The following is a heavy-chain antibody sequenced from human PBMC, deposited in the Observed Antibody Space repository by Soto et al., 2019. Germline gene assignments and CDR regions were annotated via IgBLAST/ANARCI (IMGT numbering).Heavy chain of an antibody. CDR1: GFTFSSYA. CDR3: AKVGKYQPKMTYFDY. Sequence: EVQLLESGGDLVQPGGSLRLSCAASGFTFSSYAMSWVRQAPGKGLEWVSAISGSGGSTYYADSVKGRFTISRDNSKNTLYLQMNSLRAEDTAVYYCAKVGKYQPKMTYFDYWGQGTLVTVSS. V-gene: IGHV3-23*01. D-gene: IGHD2-2*01. J-gene: IGHJ4*02. CDR2: ISGSGGST.